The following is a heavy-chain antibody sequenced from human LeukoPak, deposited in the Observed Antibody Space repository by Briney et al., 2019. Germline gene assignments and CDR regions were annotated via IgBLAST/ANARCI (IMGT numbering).Heavy chain of an antibody. Sequence: PGGSLRLSCAASGFTFSRYGMHWVRQASGKGLEWVALISYDGSNKYYADSVKGRFTISRDSSKNTLYLQMNSLRAEDTAVYYCARPPSISNPYFGLDVWGQGTTVTVSS. D-gene: IGHD2/OR15-2a*01. J-gene: IGHJ6*02. CDR2: ISYDGSNK. CDR3: ARPPSISNPYFGLDV. V-gene: IGHV3-30*03. CDR1: GFTFSRYG.